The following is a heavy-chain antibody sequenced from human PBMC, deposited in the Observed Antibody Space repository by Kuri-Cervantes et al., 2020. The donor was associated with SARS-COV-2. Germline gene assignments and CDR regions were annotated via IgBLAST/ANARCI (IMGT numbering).Heavy chain of an antibody. V-gene: IGHV1-8*03. CDR1: GYTFTSYD. CDR3: ARVGIYDYSNYRPFDY. D-gene: IGHD4-11*01. J-gene: IGHJ4*02. CDR2: MNPNSGNT. Sequence: ASVKVSCKASGYTFTSYDINWVRQATGQGLEWMGWMNPNSGNTGYAQKFQGRVTITRNTSISTAYMELSRLRSDDTAVYYCARVGIYDYSNYRPFDYWGQGTLVTVSS.